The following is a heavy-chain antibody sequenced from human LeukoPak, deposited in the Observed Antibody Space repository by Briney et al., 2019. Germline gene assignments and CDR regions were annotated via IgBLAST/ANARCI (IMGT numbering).Heavy chain of an antibody. CDR3: ARGDDDVWSGYYLYYYYYGMDV. CDR2: IWYDGSNK. CDR1: GFTFSSYG. Sequence: GGSLRLSCAASGFTFSSYGMHWVRQAPGKGLEWVAVIWYDGSNKYYADSVKGRFTISRDNSKNTLYLQMNSLRAEDTAVYYCARGDDDVWSGYYLYYYYYGMDVWGQGTTVTVSS. J-gene: IGHJ6*02. D-gene: IGHD3-3*01. V-gene: IGHV3-33*01.